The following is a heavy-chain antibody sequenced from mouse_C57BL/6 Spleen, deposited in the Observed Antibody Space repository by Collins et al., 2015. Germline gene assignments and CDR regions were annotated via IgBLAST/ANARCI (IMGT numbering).Heavy chain of an antibody. V-gene: IGHV14-4*02. Sequence: EVQLQQSGAELVRSGASVKLSCTASGFNIKDYYMHWVKQRPEQGLEWIGWIDPENGDTEYAPKFQGKATMTADTSSNTAYLQLSSLTSEDTAVYYCNRYDGYFDVWGAGTTVTVSS. J-gene: IGHJ1*01. CDR3: NRYDGYFDV. CDR2: IDPENGDT. CDR1: GFNIKDYY. D-gene: IGHD2-14*01.